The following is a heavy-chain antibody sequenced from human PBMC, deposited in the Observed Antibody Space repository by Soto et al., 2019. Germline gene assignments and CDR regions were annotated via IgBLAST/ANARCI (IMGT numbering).Heavy chain of an antibody. D-gene: IGHD3-10*01. CDR1: GGSISSGGYY. J-gene: IGHJ4*02. CDR3: ARDLFGADWSYIDY. Sequence: SETLSLTCTVSGGSISSGGYYWSWIRQHTGKGLEWIGYIYYSGITYYNPSLKSRVTISVDTSKNRFSLKLSSVTAAETAVYYCARDLFGADWSYIDYWGQGTLVTVSS. CDR2: IYYSGIT. V-gene: IGHV4-31*03.